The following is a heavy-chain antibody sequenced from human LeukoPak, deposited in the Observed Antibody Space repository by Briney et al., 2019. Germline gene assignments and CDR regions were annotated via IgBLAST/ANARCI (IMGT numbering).Heavy chain of an antibody. J-gene: IGHJ5*02. CDR1: GFTFGSYS. D-gene: IGHD6-13*01. Sequence: GGSLRLSCAASGFTFGSYSINWVRQAPGKGLEWVSSISSSSSYIYYADSVKGRFTISRDNAKNSLYLQMNSLRAEDTAVYYCARGRSLSSSWYWPGFDPWGQGTLVTVSS. CDR3: ARGRSLSSSWYWPGFDP. CDR2: ISSSSSYI. V-gene: IGHV3-21*01.